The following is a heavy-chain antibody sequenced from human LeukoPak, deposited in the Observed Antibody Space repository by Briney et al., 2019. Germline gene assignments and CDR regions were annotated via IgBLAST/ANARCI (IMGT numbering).Heavy chain of an antibody. CDR3: ARQYDSSGYSAFDI. J-gene: IGHJ3*02. CDR1: GYTFSSYG. CDR2: ISYDGSNK. D-gene: IGHD3-22*01. Sequence: GGSLRLSCAASGYTFSSYGMHWVRQAPGQGLEWVAVISYDGSNKFYADSVKGRFTISRDNSKNTLYLQMNSLRAEDTAVYYCARQYDSSGYSAFDIWGQGTMVTVSS. V-gene: IGHV3-30*03.